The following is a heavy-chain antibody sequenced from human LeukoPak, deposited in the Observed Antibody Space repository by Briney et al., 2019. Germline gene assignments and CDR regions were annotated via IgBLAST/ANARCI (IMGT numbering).Heavy chain of an antibody. D-gene: IGHD4-11*01. CDR1: GDSVSSYS. CDR2: IYYSGSS. Sequence: SETLSLTCTVSGDSVSSYSWSWIRQPPGKGLEWIGYIYYSGSSYYNPSLKSRVTISVDTSKNQFSLKLSSVTAADTAVYYCARGTPRVTFDYWGQGTLVTVSS. CDR3: ARGTPRVTFDY. J-gene: IGHJ4*02. V-gene: IGHV4-30-4*08.